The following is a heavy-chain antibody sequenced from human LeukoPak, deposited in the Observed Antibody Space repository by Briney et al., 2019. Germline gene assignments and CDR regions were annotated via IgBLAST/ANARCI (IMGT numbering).Heavy chain of an antibody. J-gene: IGHJ1*01. Sequence: PGGSLRLSCVASVFTLSNYWMRWVRQPPWKGLEWVSAISGSGVTTHYAGSVKGRFSISRDNSKNTLYLQMNSLRAEDTALYYCAKKVVVGATSPYSDFQDWGQGTLVTVSS. D-gene: IGHD1-26*01. V-gene: IGHV3-23*01. CDR3: AKKVVVGATSPYSDFQD. CDR2: ISGSGVTT. CDR1: VFTLSNYW.